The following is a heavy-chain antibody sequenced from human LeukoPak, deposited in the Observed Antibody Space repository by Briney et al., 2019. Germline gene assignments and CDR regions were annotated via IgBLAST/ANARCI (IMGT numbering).Heavy chain of an antibody. CDR2: INPSGGST. Sequence: ASVKVSCKASGYTFTSYGISWVRQAPGQGLEWMGIINPSGGSTSYAQKFQGRVTMTRDTSTSTVYMELSSLRSEDTAVYYCAQETTYDILTGSILLDYWGQGTLVTVSS. CDR1: GYTFTSYG. V-gene: IGHV1-46*01. CDR3: AQETTYDILTGSILLDY. J-gene: IGHJ4*02. D-gene: IGHD3-9*01.